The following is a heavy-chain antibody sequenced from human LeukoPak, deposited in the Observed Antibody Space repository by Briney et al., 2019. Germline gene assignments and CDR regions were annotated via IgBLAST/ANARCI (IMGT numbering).Heavy chain of an antibody. CDR2: IYYSGRT. CDR3: ARSIAVAGNDAFDI. Sequence: SETLSLTCTVSGGSINSYYWSWIRQPPGKGLEWIGYIYYSGRTNYNPSLKSRVTISVDTSKNQFSLKLTSVTAADTAVYYCARSIAVAGNDAFDIWGRGTMVTDSS. J-gene: IGHJ3*02. CDR1: GGSINSYY. D-gene: IGHD6-19*01. V-gene: IGHV4-59*01.